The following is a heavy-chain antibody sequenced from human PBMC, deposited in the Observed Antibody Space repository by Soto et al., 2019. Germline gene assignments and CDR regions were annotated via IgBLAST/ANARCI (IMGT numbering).Heavy chain of an antibody. D-gene: IGHD4-4*01. J-gene: IGHJ4*02. CDR1: GGTFSSYT. CDR3: ASEGDDYNDY. Sequence: QVQLVQSGAEVKKPGCSVKVSCKASGGTFSSYTISWVRQAPGQGLEWMGRIIPILGIANYAQKVQSRVTITAYKSTSTAYMELSSLRSEDTAVYYCASEGDDYNDYWGQGTLVTVSS. CDR2: IIPILGIA. V-gene: IGHV1-69*02.